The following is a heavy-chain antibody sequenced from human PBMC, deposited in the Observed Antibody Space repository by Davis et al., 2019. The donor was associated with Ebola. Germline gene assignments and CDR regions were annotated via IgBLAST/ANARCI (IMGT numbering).Heavy chain of an antibody. V-gene: IGHV4-61*09. Sequence: PSETLSLTCTVSGGSISSGSYYWSWIRQPAGKGLEWIGHIYTSGSTNYNPSLKSRVTISVDTSKNQFSLKLSSVTAADTAVYYCARVPTTIFGVVINYYYGMDVWGQGTTVTVSS. J-gene: IGHJ6*02. CDR1: GGSISSGSYY. CDR2: IYTSGST. CDR3: ARVPTTIFGVVINYYYGMDV. D-gene: IGHD3-3*01.